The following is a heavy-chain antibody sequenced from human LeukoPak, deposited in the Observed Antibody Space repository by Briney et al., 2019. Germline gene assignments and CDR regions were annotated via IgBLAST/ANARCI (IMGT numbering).Heavy chain of an antibody. CDR2: INSDGSST. Sequence: PGGSLRLSCAASGFTFSSYCMPWVRQAPGKGLVWVSRINSDGSSTSYADSVKGRFTISRDNAKNTLYLQMNSLRAGDTAVYYCARFYCSSTSCLEDYWGQGTPVTVSS. D-gene: IGHD2-2*01. J-gene: IGHJ4*02. CDR3: ARFYCSSTSCLEDY. V-gene: IGHV3-74*01. CDR1: GFTFSSYC.